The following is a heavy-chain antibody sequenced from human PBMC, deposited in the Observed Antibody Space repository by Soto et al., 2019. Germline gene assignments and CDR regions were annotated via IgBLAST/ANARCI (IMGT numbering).Heavy chain of an antibody. CDR1: GGSISSGGYY. J-gene: IGHJ4*02. CDR2: IYYSGST. Sequence: QVQLQESGPGLVKPSQTLSLTCTVSGGSISSGGYYWSWIRQHPGKGLEWIGYIYYSGSTYYNPSLKSRVTISVDTSKNQFALKLNSVTAADTAVYYCARENGDYVPNYFDYWGQGTLVTVSS. CDR3: ARENGDYVPNYFDY. V-gene: IGHV4-31*03. D-gene: IGHD4-17*01.